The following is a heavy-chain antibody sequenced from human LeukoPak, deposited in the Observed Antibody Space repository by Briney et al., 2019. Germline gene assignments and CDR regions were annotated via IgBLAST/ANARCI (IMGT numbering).Heavy chain of an antibody. D-gene: IGHD6-19*01. Sequence: GGSLRLSCEASGFSFSSHGMHWVRQAPGKGLEWLALMSNDGDNKDYADSVKGRFTISRDNSKNTLYLQMNSLTTEDTALYYCAKDPSSGWYRWSMNVWGQGTTVTVSS. V-gene: IGHV3-30*18. J-gene: IGHJ6*02. CDR2: MSNDGDNK. CDR3: AKDPSSGWYRWSMNV. CDR1: GFSFSSHG.